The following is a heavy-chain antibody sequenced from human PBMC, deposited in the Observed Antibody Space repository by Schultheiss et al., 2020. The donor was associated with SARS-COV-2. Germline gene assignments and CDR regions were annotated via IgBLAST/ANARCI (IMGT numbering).Heavy chain of an antibody. CDR1: GFTVSSNY. CDR2: IKSNADGGTT. V-gene: IGHV3-15*01. Sequence: GGSLRLSCAASGFTVSSNYMSWVRQAPGKGLEWVGRIKSNADGGTTDYAAPVKGRFTISRDDSKNTLYLQMNSLRAEDTAVYYCARDAYSSAFDFWGQGTLVTVSS. D-gene: IGHD6-25*01. J-gene: IGHJ4*02. CDR3: ARDAYSSAFDF.